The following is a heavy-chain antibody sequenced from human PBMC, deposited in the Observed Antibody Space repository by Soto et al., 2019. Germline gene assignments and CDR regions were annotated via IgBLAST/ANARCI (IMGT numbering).Heavy chain of an antibody. CDR2: VNHSGST. D-gene: IGHD5-12*01. CDR1: GGSFSSYY. J-gene: IGHJ6*02. CDR3: ARGGGYDYLDYYYGMDV. Sequence: QVQLQQWGAGLLKPSETLSLTCAVYGGSFSSYYWSWIRQSPGKGLEWIGEVNHSGSTNYNPSLKSRVTISVDTSKSHFSLKLTSITAADTAVYYCARGGGYDYLDYYYGMDVWGPGTTVTVSS. V-gene: IGHV4-34*01.